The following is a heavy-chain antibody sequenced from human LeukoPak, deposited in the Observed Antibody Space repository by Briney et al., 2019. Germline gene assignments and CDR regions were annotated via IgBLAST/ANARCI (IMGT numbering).Heavy chain of an antibody. V-gene: IGHV3-30*02. Sequence: QPGESLRLSCAASGFTFSSYGMHWVRQAPGKGLEWVAFIRYDGSNKYYADSVKGRFTISRDNSKNTLYLQMNSLGAEDTAVYYCAKDLHAWIQLWSGLDAFDIWGQGTMVTVSS. CDR1: GFTFSSYG. CDR3: AKDLHAWIQLWSGLDAFDI. CDR2: IRYDGSNK. J-gene: IGHJ3*02. D-gene: IGHD5-18*01.